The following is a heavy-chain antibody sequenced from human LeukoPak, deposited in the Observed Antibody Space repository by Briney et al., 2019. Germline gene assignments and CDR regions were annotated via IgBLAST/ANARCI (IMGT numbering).Heavy chain of an antibody. D-gene: IGHD6-19*01. CDR2: IYYSGST. CDR3: ARVESGIAVAGGYYGMDV. J-gene: IGHJ6*02. V-gene: IGHV4-59*01. Sequence: PSETLSLTCTVSGGSISSYYWSWFRQPPGKGLEWIGYIYYSGSTNYNPSLKSRVTISVDTSKNQFSLKLSSVTAADTAVYYCARVESGIAVAGGYYGMDVWGQGTTVTVSS. CDR1: GGSISSYY.